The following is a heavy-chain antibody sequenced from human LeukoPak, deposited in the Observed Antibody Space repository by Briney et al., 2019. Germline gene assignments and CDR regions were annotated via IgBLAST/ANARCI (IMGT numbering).Heavy chain of an antibody. CDR3: AKPGTRYSSGWYYFDY. V-gene: IGHV3-33*06. D-gene: IGHD6-19*01. Sequence: GGSLRLSCAASGFTFSSYGMHGVRQAPGKGLEWVAVIWYDGSNKYYADSVKGRFTISRDNSKNTLYLQMNSLRAEDTAVYYCAKPGTRYSSGWYYFDYWGQGTLVTVSS. CDR2: IWYDGSNK. CDR1: GFTFSSYG. J-gene: IGHJ4*02.